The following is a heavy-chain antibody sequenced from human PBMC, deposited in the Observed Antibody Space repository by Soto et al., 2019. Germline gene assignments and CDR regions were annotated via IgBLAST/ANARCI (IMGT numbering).Heavy chain of an antibody. D-gene: IGHD3-22*01. Sequence: QVQLQESGPGLVKPSETLSLTCTVSGGSISSYYWSWIRQPPGKGLEWIGYIYYSGSTNYNPSLKRRVTISVDTSKNQFSVKLSSVTAADTAVYYCARSGYDSSGYYVTPFYYYYGMDVWGQGTTVTVSS. V-gene: IGHV4-59*01. J-gene: IGHJ6*02. CDR3: ARSGYDSSGYYVTPFYYYYGMDV. CDR2: IYYSGST. CDR1: GGSISSYY.